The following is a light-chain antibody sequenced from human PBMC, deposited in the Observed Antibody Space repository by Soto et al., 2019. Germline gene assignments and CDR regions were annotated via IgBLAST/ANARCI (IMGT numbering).Light chain of an antibody. J-gene: IGLJ3*02. CDR3: QSYDNSLSGWV. Sequence: QSVLTQPPSVSGAPGQRVTIYCTGSSSNIGAGYEIHWYQQLPGTAPKLLVYGNTHRPSGVPDRFSGSKSGTSASLAITGLQAEDEAHYYCQSYDNSLSGWVFGGGTKVTVL. CDR2: GNT. V-gene: IGLV1-40*01. CDR1: SSNIGAGYE.